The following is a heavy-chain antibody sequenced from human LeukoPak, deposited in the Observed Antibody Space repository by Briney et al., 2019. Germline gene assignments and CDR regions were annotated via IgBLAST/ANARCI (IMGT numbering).Heavy chain of an antibody. V-gene: IGHV3-21*01. J-gene: IGHJ4*02. CDR2: ISSSSSYI. Sequence: GGSLRLSCAASEFTFSSFEMNWVRQAPGKGLEWVSSISSSSSYIYYADSVKGRFTISRDNAKNSLYLQMNSLRAEDTAVYYCARDWNYYGSGSYYKWGQGTLVTVSS. CDR3: ARDWNYYGSGSYYK. D-gene: IGHD3-10*01. CDR1: EFTFSSFE.